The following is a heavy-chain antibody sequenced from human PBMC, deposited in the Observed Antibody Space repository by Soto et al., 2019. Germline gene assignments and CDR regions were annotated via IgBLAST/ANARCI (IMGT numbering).Heavy chain of an antibody. J-gene: IGHJ4*02. CDR2: INPSGGST. CDR1: GYTFTSYY. Sequence: QVQLVQSGAEVKKPGASVKVSCKASGYTFTSYYIHWVRQAPGQGLEWMGIINPSGGSTSYAQKFQGRVTMTRDTSTNTVYMELSSLRSEDTAVYYCARGSVAGRRFDYWGQGTLVTVSS. V-gene: IGHV1-46*01. CDR3: ARGSVAGRRFDY. D-gene: IGHD6-19*01.